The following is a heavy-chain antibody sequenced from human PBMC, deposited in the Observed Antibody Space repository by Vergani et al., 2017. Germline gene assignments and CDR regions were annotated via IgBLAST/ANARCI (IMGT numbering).Heavy chain of an antibody. CDR1: GYTFTGYY. CDR3: ARGYCSSTSCTSMDV. CDR2: INPNSGGT. J-gene: IGHJ6*02. Sequence: QVQLVQSGAEVKKPGASVKVSCKASGYTFTGYYMHWVRQAPGQGLEWMGRINPNSGGTNYAQKFQGRVTITRDTSISTAYMELSRLRSDDTVVYYCARGYCSSTSCTSMDVWGQGTTVTVSS. D-gene: IGHD2-2*01. V-gene: IGHV1-2*05.